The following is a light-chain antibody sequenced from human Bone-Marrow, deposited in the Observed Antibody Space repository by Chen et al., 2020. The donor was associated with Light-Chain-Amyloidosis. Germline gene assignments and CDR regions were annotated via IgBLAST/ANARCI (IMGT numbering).Light chain of an antibody. J-gene: IGLJ2*01. V-gene: IGLV3-25*03. CDR3: QSADSSGTYEVI. CDR2: RDT. CDR1: DLPTKY. Sequence: SYDLTQPPSVSVSPGQTARITCSGDDLPTKYAYWYQQKPGQAPVLVIHRDTERPSGVSERFSGSSSGTTATLTISGVQAEDEDDYHCQSADSSGTYEVIVGGGTKLTVL.